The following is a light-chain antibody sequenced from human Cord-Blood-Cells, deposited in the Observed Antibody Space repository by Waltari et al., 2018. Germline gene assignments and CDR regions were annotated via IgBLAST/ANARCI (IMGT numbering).Light chain of an antibody. CDR1: SSDVGGHNY. Sequence: QSALTQPRPVSGSPGQSVTISCTGTSSDVGGHNYVSWYQQHPGKAPKLMIYDVSKRPSGVPDRFSGSKSGNTASLTISGLQAEDEADYYCCSYAGSYPWVFGGGTKLTVL. CDR3: CSYAGSYPWV. V-gene: IGLV2-11*01. CDR2: DVS. J-gene: IGLJ3*02.